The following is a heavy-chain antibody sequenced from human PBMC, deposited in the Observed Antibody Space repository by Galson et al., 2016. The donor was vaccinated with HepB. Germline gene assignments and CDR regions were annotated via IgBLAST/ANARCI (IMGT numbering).Heavy chain of an antibody. D-gene: IGHD2-8*01. CDR1: GHIFTNYW. CDR3: ARPVRYCSNGVCYAWFDP. Sequence: QSGAEVKKPGESLRISCKGSGHIFTNYWITWVRQMPAKGLEWMGRVDPSDSYATYSPSFQGHVTISADKSISTAYLQWSSLKTSDTGVYYCARPVRYCSNGVCYAWFDPWGQGTQVIVSS. CDR2: VDPSDSYA. J-gene: IGHJ5*02. V-gene: IGHV5-10-1*01.